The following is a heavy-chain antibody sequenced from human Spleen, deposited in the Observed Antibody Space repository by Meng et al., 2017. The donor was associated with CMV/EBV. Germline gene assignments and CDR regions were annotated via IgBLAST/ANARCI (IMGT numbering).Heavy chain of an antibody. CDR1: SIRSSSYY. CDR2: IYYSGST. CDR3: ARERHYYDSSGYYYDY. Sequence: SIRSSSYYWGWIRQPPGKGLEWIGSIYYSGSTYYNPSLKSRVTISVDTSKNQFSLKLSSVTAADTAVYYCARERHYYDSSGYYYDYWGQGTLVTVSS. V-gene: IGHV4-39*07. J-gene: IGHJ4*02. D-gene: IGHD3-22*01.